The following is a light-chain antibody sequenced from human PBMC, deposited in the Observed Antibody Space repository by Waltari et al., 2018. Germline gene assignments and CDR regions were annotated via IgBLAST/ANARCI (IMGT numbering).Light chain of an antibody. V-gene: IGLV3-21*03. CDR1: NLGIDF. Sequence: SYVLTQPPSVSVAPGKTARLTRGETNLGIDFVNWYQRKPCQAPVLVVYGNTDRPSGIPERFSGSNSENTATLTSSRAEAGDEADYYCQVWDSNSDLVVFGGGTKLTVL. CDR3: QVWDSNSDLVV. J-gene: IGLJ2*01. CDR2: GNT.